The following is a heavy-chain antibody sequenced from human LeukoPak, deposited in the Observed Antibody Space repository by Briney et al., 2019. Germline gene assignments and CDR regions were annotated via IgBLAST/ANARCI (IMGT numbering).Heavy chain of an antibody. J-gene: IGHJ6*02. D-gene: IGHD3-3*01. CDR2: IRSKAYGGTT. CDR1: GFTFCDYA. Sequence: GGSLRLSCTASGFTFCDYAMSWFRQAPGKGLEWVGFIRSKAYGGTTEYAASVKGRFTISRDDSKSIAYLQMNSLKTEDTAVYYCTRDDYDFWGGYFYYYYGMDVWGQGTTVTVSS. V-gene: IGHV3-49*03. CDR3: TRDDYDFWGGYFYYYYGMDV.